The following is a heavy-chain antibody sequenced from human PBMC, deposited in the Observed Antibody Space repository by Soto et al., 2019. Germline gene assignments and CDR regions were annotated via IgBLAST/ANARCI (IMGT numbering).Heavy chain of an antibody. D-gene: IGHD3-3*01. J-gene: IGHJ5*02. Sequence: QVQLQESGPGLVKPSQTLSLTCTVSGGSISNSDYYWSWIRQPPGKGLEWIGYMYYSGSTYSIPSLKSRVTMAVNTSKSHFSLKLTSVTAADTAVYYGARFGRSMRPSGFDPWGQGTLVTVSS. CDR1: GGSISNSDYY. CDR3: ARFGRSMRPSGFDP. CDR2: MYYSGST. V-gene: IGHV4-30-4*01.